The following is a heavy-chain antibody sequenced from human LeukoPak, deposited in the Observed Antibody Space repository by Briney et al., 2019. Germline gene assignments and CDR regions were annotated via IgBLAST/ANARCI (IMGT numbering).Heavy chain of an antibody. D-gene: IGHD6-13*01. V-gene: IGHV4-39*07. CDR1: GGSISSSSYS. J-gene: IGHJ4*02. CDR3: AIIPRGIAAAGKVQDY. Sequence: SETLSLTCTVSGGSISSSSYSWGWIRQPPGKGLEWIGSIYYSGSTYYNPSLRSRVTMSVDTSKNQFSLKLNSVTAADTAVYYCAIIPRGIAAAGKVQDYWGQGTLVTVSS. CDR2: IYYSGST.